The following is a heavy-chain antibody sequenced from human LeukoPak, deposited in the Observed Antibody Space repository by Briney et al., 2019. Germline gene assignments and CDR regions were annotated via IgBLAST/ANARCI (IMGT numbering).Heavy chain of an antibody. V-gene: IGHV3-23*01. Sequence: GGSLRLSCAGSGFTFSSNSMAWVRQAPGKGLEWVSSISSNGGDTYYTDSVKGRFTISRDNSKNTLHLQMNSLRAEDTAVYYCTKGNASIMRERDNLDIWGQGTTVTVSS. CDR3: TKGNASIMRERDNLDI. J-gene: IGHJ3*02. D-gene: IGHD6-6*01. CDR1: GFTFSSNS. CDR2: ISSNGGDT.